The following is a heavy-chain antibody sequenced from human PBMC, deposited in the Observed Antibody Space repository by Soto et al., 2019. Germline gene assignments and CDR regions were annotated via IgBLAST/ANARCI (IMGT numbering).Heavy chain of an antibody. CDR2: IWYDGSNK. CDR1: GFTFSSYG. Sequence: QVQLVESGGGVVQPGRSLRLSCAASGFTFSSYGMHWVRQAPGKGLEWVAVIWYDGSNKYYADSVKGRFTISRDNSKNTLYLKMNSLRAEDTAVYYCAREEVEMATIKYGRSLYYFDYWGQGTLVTVSS. J-gene: IGHJ4*02. CDR3: AREEVEMATIKYGRSLYYFDY. V-gene: IGHV3-33*01. D-gene: IGHD5-12*01.